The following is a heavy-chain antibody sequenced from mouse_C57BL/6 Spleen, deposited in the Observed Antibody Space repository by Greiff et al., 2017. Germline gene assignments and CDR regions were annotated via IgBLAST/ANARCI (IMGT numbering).Heavy chain of an antibody. CDR3: ATPITTVVVDY. Sequence: VQLQQSGPELVKPGASVKISCKASGYAFSSSWMNWVKQRPGKGLEWIGRIYPGDGDTNYNGKFKGKATLTADKTSSTAYMQLSSLTSEDSAVYFCATPITTVVVDYWGQGTSVTVSS. D-gene: IGHD1-1*01. CDR1: GYAFSSSW. V-gene: IGHV1-82*01. CDR2: IYPGDGDT. J-gene: IGHJ4*01.